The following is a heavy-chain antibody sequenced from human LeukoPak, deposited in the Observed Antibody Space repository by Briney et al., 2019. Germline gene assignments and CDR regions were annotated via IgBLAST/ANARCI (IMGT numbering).Heavy chain of an antibody. D-gene: IGHD3-10*01. CDR1: GFTVSSNY. CDR3: ARGSMVRGVPYYYYYMDV. Sequence: GGSLRLSCAASGFTVSSNYMSWVRQAPGKGLEWVSVIYSGGSTYYADSVKGRFTISRDNSKNTLYLQMNSLRAEDTAVYYCARGSMVRGVPYYYYYMDVWGKGTTVTISS. V-gene: IGHV3-53*01. CDR2: IYSGGST. J-gene: IGHJ6*03.